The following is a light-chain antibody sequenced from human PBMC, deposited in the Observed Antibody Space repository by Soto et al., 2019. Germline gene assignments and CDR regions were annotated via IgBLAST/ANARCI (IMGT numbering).Light chain of an antibody. Sequence: DIQMTQSPSTLSASVGDRVTITCRASQSISSWLAWYQQKPGKAPKLLIYKASSLESGVPSRFSGSGSGTEFTLTISSLQPDDFAVYYCQQRVDWLTFGGGTKLEIK. CDR2: KAS. CDR3: QQRVDWLT. V-gene: IGKV1-5*03. CDR1: QSISSW. J-gene: IGKJ4*01.